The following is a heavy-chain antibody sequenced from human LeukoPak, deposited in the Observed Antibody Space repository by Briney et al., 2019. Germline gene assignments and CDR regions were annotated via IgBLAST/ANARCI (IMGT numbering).Heavy chain of an antibody. CDR2: IIPIFGTL. CDR3: AGGKLFDFWSGYYPMDDS. Sequence: GASVKVSCKASGGTFGNYAISWVRQAPGQGLEWMGGIIPIFGTLNYAQKFQGRVTTTADESTSTVYMELSSPKSEDTAVYYCAGGKLFDFWSGYYPMDDSWGQGTLVTVSS. J-gene: IGHJ4*02. CDR1: GGTFGNYA. V-gene: IGHV1-69*13. D-gene: IGHD3-3*01.